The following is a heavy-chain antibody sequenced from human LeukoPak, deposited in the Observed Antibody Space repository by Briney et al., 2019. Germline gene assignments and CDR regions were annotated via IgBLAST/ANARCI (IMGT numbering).Heavy chain of an antibody. CDR2: IYHSGST. CDR3: ARGGCSSTSCYYYGMDV. CDR1: GGSISSGGYS. D-gene: IGHD2-2*01. V-gene: IGHV4-30-2*01. J-gene: IGHJ6*02. Sequence: SETLSLTCAVSGGSISSGGYSWSWIRQPPGKGLEWIGYIYHSGSTYYNPSLKSRVTISVDRSKNQFSLKLSSVTAADTAVYYCARGGCSSTSCYYYGMDVWGQGTTVTVSS.